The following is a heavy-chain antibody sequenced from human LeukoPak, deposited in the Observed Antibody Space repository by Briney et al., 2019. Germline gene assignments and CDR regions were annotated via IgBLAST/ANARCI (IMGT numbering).Heavy chain of an antibody. Sequence: GGSLRLSCAASGFTVSSNYMSWVRQGPGKGLECVSVISNDGDTYYADSVKGRFTISRDTSRNTVSLQMNSLRAEDTAVYYCARLQPLVIPAAKLGFDYWGQGTLVTVSS. D-gene: IGHD2-2*01. J-gene: IGHJ4*02. CDR2: ISNDGDT. V-gene: IGHV3-53*01. CDR3: ARLQPLVIPAAKLGFDY. CDR1: GFTVSSNY.